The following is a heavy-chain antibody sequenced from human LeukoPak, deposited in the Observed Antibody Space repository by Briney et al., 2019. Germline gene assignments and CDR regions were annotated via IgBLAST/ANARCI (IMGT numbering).Heavy chain of an antibody. Sequence: SETLSLTCTVSGYSITTGYYWGWVRQPPGKGLEWIASIYTTGSTFYNPSLKSRVTISVDPSRNQFSLRLSSVTAADTAVYYCARDFGAGSYRYGMDVWGQGTTVTVSS. D-gene: IGHD3-10*01. CDR2: IYTTGST. V-gene: IGHV4-38-2*02. CDR3: ARDFGAGSYRYGMDV. CDR1: GYSITTGYY. J-gene: IGHJ6*02.